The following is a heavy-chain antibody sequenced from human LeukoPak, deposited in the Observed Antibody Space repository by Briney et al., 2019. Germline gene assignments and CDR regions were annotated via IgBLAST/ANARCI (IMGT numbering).Heavy chain of an antibody. CDR2: IYYSGST. J-gene: IGHJ5*02. V-gene: IGHV4-59*01. CDR3: ARNIGAALNWFDP. CDR1: GDSISSYY. D-gene: IGHD6-25*01. Sequence: PETLSLTCTVSGDSISSYYWSWIRQPPGKGLEWIRYIYYSGSTNYNPSLKSRITISVDTSKNQYSLKLSSVTAADTAVYYCARNIGAALNWFDPWGQGTLVTVSS.